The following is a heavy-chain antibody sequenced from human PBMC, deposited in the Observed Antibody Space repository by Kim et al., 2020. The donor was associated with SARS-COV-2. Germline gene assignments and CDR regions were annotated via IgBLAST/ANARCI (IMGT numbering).Heavy chain of an antibody. J-gene: IGHJ6*02. V-gene: IGHV3-13*01. Sequence: GGSLRLSCAASGFTFSSYDMHWVRQATGKGLEWVSAIGTAGDTYYSGSVKGRFTISRENAKNSFYLQMNSLRAGDTAVYYCARAPARIAVAGYYYYYGMDVWGQGTKVTVS. CDR2: IGTAGDT. CDR3: ARAPARIAVAGYYYYYGMDV. CDR1: GFTFSSYD. D-gene: IGHD6-19*01.